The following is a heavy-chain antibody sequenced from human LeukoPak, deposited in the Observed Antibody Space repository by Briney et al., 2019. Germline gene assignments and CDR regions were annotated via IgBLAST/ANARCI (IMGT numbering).Heavy chain of an antibody. CDR1: GFTVSNNY. J-gene: IGHJ4*02. CDR2: IYSGGST. D-gene: IGHD6-19*01. V-gene: IGHV3-53*01. CDR3: ASRYSSGWCDY. Sequence: GGSLRLSCAASGFTVSNNYMSWVRQAPGKGLEWVSIIYSGGSTYYADSVKGRFTISRDNSKNTLYLQMNSLRAEDTAVYYCASRYSSGWCDYWGQGTLVTVSS.